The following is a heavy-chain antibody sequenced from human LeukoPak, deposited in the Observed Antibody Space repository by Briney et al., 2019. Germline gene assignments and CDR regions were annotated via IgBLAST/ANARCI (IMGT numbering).Heavy chain of an antibody. V-gene: IGHV4-59*11. Sequence: SETLSLTCTVSGGSISSHYWSWVRQPPGKGLEWIGYIYYSGSTNYNPSLKSRVTISVETSKNQFSLRLSSVTAADTAMYYCARSCSGDSCYYWFDPWGQGTLVTVSS. CDR2: IYYSGST. J-gene: IGHJ5*02. CDR3: ARSCSGDSCYYWFDP. CDR1: GGSISSHY. D-gene: IGHD2-15*01.